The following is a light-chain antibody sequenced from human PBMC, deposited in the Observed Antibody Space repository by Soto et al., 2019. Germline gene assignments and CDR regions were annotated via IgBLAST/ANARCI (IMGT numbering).Light chain of an antibody. J-gene: IGKJ2*01. CDR2: DAS. CDR3: QQYKSYPYT. Sequence: DIQMTQSPSSLSASVGDRVTITCRASQDISESFAWFQQKPGKAPKSLIYDASNLQNGVPSQFSGSGSGTDFTLTIDSLQPEDVATYYCQQYKSYPYTFGQGTKVEIK. V-gene: IGKV1-16*02. CDR1: QDISES.